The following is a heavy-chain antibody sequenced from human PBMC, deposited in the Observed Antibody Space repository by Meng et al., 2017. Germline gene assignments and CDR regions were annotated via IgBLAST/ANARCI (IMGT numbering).Heavy chain of an antibody. J-gene: IGHJ4*02. CDR2: INPKSGDT. CDR1: VYNFPAVY. Sequence: QSGAEVKKSRASKEVSCKATVYNFPAVYIQLVRRVPGKWLECIGRINPKSGDTHYAQKFQARVTMPGDTSISTAYMELSGLRSDDTAMYYCARDEDISAAGKLFGDYWGQGTLVTVSS. V-gene: IGHV1-2*06. CDR3: ARDEDISAAGKLFGDY. D-gene: IGHD6-25*01.